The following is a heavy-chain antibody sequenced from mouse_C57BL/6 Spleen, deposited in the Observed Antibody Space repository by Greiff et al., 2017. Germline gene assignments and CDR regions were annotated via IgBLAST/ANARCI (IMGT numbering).Heavy chain of an antibody. Sequence: QVQLQQSGAELVKPGASVKISCKASGYAFSSYWMNWVKQRPGKGLEWIGQIYPGDGDTNYNGKFKGKATLTADKSSSTAYMQLSSLTSEDSAVYFCARAGTVVGIDYWGQGTTLTVSS. V-gene: IGHV1-80*01. CDR1: GYAFSSYW. CDR2: IYPGDGDT. D-gene: IGHD1-1*01. CDR3: ARAGTVVGIDY. J-gene: IGHJ2*01.